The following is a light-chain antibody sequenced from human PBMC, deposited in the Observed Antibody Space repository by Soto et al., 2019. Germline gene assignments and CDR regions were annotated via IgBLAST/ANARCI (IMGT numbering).Light chain of an antibody. CDR1: QDISNY. J-gene: IGKJ1*01. CDR3: QKYNDAPRT. Sequence: PMTQSPSSLSASVGDRVTITCRASQDISNYLAWYQQKPGGAPKLLIYEASTLQSGVPYRFSGSGSGADFTLTISSLQPEEVAIYYCQKYNDAPRTFGQGTRVE. CDR2: EAS. V-gene: IGKV1-27*01.